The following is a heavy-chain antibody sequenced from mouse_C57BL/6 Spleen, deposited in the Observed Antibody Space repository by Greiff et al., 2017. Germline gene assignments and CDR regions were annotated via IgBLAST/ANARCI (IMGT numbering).Heavy chain of an antibody. V-gene: IGHV1-81*01. CDR3: ARGDYGSSPDAMDY. J-gene: IGHJ4*01. D-gene: IGHD1-1*01. CDR1: GYTFTSYG. CDR2: IYPRSGNT. Sequence: VKLQQSGAELARPGASVKLSCKASGYTFTSYGISWVKQRTGQGLEWIGEIYPRSGNTYYNEKFKGKATLTADKSSSTAYMELRSLTSEDSAVYFCARGDYGSSPDAMDYWGQGTSVTVSS.